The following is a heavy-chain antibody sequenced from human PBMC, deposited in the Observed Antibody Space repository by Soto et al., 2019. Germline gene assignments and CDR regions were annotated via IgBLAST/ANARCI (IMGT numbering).Heavy chain of an antibody. D-gene: IGHD3-10*01. CDR1: GFSLSTSGVG. CDR3: AHRPPYYYGSGSYYQPFDY. J-gene: IGHJ4*02. Sequence: SGPTLVNPTQTLTLTCTFSGFSLSTSGVGVGWIRQPPGKALEWLALIYWDDDKRYSPSLKSRLTITKDTSKNQVVLTMTNMDPVDTATYYCAHRPPYYYGSGSYYQPFDYWGQGTLVTVSS. CDR2: IYWDDDK. V-gene: IGHV2-5*02.